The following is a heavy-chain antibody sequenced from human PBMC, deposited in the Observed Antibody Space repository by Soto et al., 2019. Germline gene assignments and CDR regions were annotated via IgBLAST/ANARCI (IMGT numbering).Heavy chain of an antibody. CDR3: ARYVSCGSWEFNY. J-gene: IGHJ4*02. Sequence: QVQLVQSGAEVKKPGASVKVSCKASGFTFTSYGFSWVRQAPGQGLEWMGWISAHNGNTKYAQTLQGRVTMNTDTSTSTAYMELRSLRSDDTAVYYCARYVSCGSWEFNYWGQGTLVTVSS. D-gene: IGHD2-15*01. CDR2: ISAHNGNT. CDR1: GFTFTSYG. V-gene: IGHV1-18*01.